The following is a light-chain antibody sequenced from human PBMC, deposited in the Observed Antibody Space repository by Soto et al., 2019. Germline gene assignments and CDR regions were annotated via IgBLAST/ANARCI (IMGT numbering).Light chain of an antibody. CDR1: SSDVGGYNY. CDR3: SSYTSSSTRV. CDR2: DVN. J-gene: IGLJ1*01. Sequence: QSALTQPASMSGSPGQSITISCTGTSSDVGGYNYVSWYQQNPGKAPKLMIYDVNNRPSGVSYRFSGSKSGNTASLTISGLQAEDEADYYCSSYTSSSTRVFGTGTKVTVL. V-gene: IGLV2-14*01.